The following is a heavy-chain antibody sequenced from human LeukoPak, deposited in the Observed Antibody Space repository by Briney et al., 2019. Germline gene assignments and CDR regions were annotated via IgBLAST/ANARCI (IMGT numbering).Heavy chain of an antibody. Sequence: SETLSLTRTVSGGSISSGGYYWSWIRQHPGKGLEWIGYIYYSGSTYYNPSLKSRVTISVDTSKNQFSLKLSSVTAADTAVYYCARQTAYGDYVHWGQGTLVTVSS. CDR1: GGSISSGGYY. D-gene: IGHD4-17*01. V-gene: IGHV4-31*03. J-gene: IGHJ4*02. CDR2: IYYSGST. CDR3: ARQTAYGDYVH.